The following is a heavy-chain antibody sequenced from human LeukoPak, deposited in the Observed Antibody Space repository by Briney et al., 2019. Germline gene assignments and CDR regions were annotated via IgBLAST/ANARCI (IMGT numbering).Heavy chain of an antibody. J-gene: IGHJ4*01. CDR2: LFSGGDT. V-gene: IGHV3-66*04. Sequence: GGSLRLSCAAPGFSFRRYYMSWVRQAPGKGLEWVSVLFSGGDTYYADSVKDRFSISTDNSWQTLFLQMNSLRADDTAVYYCARQGFDSGFDYWGHGTKVTVSS. D-gene: IGHD2-15*01. CDR3: ARQGFDSGFDY. CDR1: GFSFRRYY.